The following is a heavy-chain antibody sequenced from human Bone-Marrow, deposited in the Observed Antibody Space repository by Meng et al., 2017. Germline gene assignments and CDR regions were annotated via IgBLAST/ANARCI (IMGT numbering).Heavy chain of an antibody. Sequence: GQRVGAGGGMVKPGGSLRLSCAASDFPFSDYSLSCICLAPGKGLEWFSYISSSGSTIYYADSVKGRFTISRDNAKNSLYLQMNSLRAEDTAVYYCARQLGATDYWGQGTLVTVSS. D-gene: IGHD1-26*01. J-gene: IGHJ4*02. CDR2: ISSSGSTI. CDR1: DFPFSDYS. CDR3: ARQLGATDY. V-gene: IGHV3-11*01.